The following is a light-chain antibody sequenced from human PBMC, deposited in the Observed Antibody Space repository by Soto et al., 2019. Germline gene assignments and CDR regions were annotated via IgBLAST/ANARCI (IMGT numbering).Light chain of an antibody. CDR3: SSYTTSTTGV. Sequence: QSALTQPASVSGSPGQSIAISCTGTNSDVGGYNYVSWYQHHPGKAPKLMIYEVSNRPSGVSNRFSGSKSGNTASLTISGLQAEDEADYYCSSYTTSTTGVFGGGTKLTVL. J-gene: IGLJ3*02. CDR2: EVS. CDR1: NSDVGGYNY. V-gene: IGLV2-14*01.